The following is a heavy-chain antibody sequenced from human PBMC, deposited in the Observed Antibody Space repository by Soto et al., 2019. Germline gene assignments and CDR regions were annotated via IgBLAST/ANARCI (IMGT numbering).Heavy chain of an antibody. CDR3: ARAPTYYYDSSGNFDY. CDR1: GYTFTTYA. J-gene: IGHJ4*02. Sequence: ASVKVSCKASGYTFTTYAMHWVRQAPGQRLEWMGWINAGNGNTKYSQKFQGRVTITRDTSASTAYMELSSLRSEDTAVYYCARAPTYYYDSSGNFDYWGQGTLVTVSS. CDR2: INAGNGNT. D-gene: IGHD3-22*01. V-gene: IGHV1-3*01.